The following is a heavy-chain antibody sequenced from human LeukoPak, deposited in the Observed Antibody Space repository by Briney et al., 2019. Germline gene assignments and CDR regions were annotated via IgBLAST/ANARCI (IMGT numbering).Heavy chain of an antibody. J-gene: IGHJ4*02. Sequence: ASVKVSSKASGYTFTSYGISWVRQAPGQGLEWMGWISAYNGNTNYAQKLQGRVTMTTDTSTSTAYMELRSLRSDDTAVYYCARDGPYDSSGYSFDYWGQGTLVTVSS. D-gene: IGHD3-22*01. CDR3: ARDGPYDSSGYSFDY. CDR1: GYTFTSYG. V-gene: IGHV1-18*01. CDR2: ISAYNGNT.